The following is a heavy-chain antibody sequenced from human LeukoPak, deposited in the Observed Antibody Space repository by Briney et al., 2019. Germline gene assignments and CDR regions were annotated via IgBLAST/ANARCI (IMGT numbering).Heavy chain of an antibody. CDR3: ARDFYMVRGVIGPD. CDR2: IWYDGSNK. Sequence: GRSLRLSCAASGFTFSSYGMHWVRQAPGKGLEWVAVIWYDGSNKYYADSVKGRFTISRDNSKNTLYLQMNSLRAEDTAVYYCARDFYMVRGVIGPDWGQGTLVTVSS. V-gene: IGHV3-30*19. CDR1: GFTFSSYG. J-gene: IGHJ4*02. D-gene: IGHD3-10*01.